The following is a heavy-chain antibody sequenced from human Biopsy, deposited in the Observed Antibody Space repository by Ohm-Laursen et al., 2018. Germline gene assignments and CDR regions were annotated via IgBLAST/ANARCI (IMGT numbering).Heavy chain of an antibody. CDR3: ARTPGKAVAGRFLDL. J-gene: IGHJ2*01. CDR1: GRSTNDYF. Sequence: SLSLTCSVSGRSTNDYFWIWIPQPSGETLEWSGRIYSSGGSSYNPSLKSRILMSLDTSNNQFSLTLTSVTAADTAVYYCARTPGKAVAGRFLDLWGRGTLVTVSS. CDR2: IYSSGGS. D-gene: IGHD6-19*01. V-gene: IGHV4-4*07.